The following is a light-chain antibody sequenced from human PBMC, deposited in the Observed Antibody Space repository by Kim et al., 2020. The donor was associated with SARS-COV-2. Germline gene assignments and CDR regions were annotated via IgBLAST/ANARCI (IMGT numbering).Light chain of an antibody. CDR2: QDS. V-gene: IGLV3-1*01. Sequence: SVSTGETASILCYGDKLGDEYGCWYQQKPGQSSVMVIYQDSKRPSGIPERVSGSNSATTATLTISGAQTMAEADYYCQAWDSSTGVFGGGTQLTVL. J-gene: IGLJ7*01. CDR1: KLGDEY. CDR3: QAWDSSTGV.